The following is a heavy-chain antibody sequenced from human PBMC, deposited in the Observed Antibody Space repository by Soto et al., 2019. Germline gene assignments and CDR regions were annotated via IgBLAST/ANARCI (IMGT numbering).Heavy chain of an antibody. CDR3: ARGAWFDP. CDR1: GGSFSGYY. Sequence: QVQLQQWGAGLLKPSETLSLTCAVYGGSFSGYYWSWIRQPPGKGLEWIGEINHSGSTNYNPSLKSRDTISVDTSKNQFSLKLSSVTDADTAVYYCARGAWFDPWGQGTLVTVPS. V-gene: IGHV4-34*01. CDR2: INHSGST. J-gene: IGHJ5*02.